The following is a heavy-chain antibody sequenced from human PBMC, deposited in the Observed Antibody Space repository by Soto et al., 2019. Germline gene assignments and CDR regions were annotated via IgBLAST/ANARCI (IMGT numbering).Heavy chain of an antibody. V-gene: IGHV3-7*03. J-gene: IGHJ6*02. CDR2: IKQDGSEK. D-gene: IGHD1-1*01. CDR3: ARGRYDPFYYYYYGMDV. CDR1: GFTFSSYW. Sequence: PGGSLRLSCAASGFTFSSYWMSWVRQAPGKGLEWVANIKQDGSEKYYVDSVKGRFTISRDNAKNSLYLQMNSLRAEDTAVYYCARGRYDPFYYYYYGMDVWGQGTTVTV.